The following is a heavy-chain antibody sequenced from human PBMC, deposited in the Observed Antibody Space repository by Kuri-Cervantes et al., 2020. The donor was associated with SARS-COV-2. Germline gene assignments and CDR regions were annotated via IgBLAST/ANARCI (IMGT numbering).Heavy chain of an antibody. CDR2: IYYSGST. V-gene: IGHV4-39*07. J-gene: IGHJ4*02. Sequence: GSLRLSCTVSGGSISSSSYYWGWIRQPPGKGLEWIGSIYYSGSTYYNPSLKSRVTISVDTSKNQFSLKLSSVTAADTAVYYCARDSPEYSSSSSVPFDYWGQGTRVTVSS. CDR1: GGSISSSSYY. CDR3: ARDSPEYSSSSSVPFDY. D-gene: IGHD6-6*01.